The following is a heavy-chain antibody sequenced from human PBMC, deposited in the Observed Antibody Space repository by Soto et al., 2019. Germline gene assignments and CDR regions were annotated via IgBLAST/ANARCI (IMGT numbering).Heavy chain of an antibody. V-gene: IGHV4-59*08. CDR1: GGSISSYY. CDR2: IYYSGST. D-gene: IGHD3-9*01. CDR3: ARLGEDYDILTGYYIHPGPFQH. J-gene: IGHJ1*01. Sequence: SETLSLTCTVSGGSISSYYWSWIRQPPGKGLEWIGYIYYSGSTNYNPSLKSRVTISVDTSKNQFSLKLSSVTAADTAVYYCARLGEDYDILTGYYIHPGPFQHWGQGTLVTVSS.